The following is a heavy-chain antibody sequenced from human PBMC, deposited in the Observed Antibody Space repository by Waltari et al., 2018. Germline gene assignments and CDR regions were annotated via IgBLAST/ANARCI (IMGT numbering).Heavy chain of an antibody. J-gene: IGHJ4*02. Sequence: QVQLVESGGGVVQPGGSLRLSCAVFGYTFTTYGMHWVRQPPGKGLEWVAFIRKDGSDKWYADSVTGRFTISRDDSKNTLYLQMNSLRPEDTVVYYCARDGGGHRLDYWGQGTLVTVSS. CDR1: GYTFTTYG. V-gene: IGHV3-30*02. CDR3: ARDGGGHRLDY. D-gene: IGHD3-16*01. CDR2: IRKDGSDK.